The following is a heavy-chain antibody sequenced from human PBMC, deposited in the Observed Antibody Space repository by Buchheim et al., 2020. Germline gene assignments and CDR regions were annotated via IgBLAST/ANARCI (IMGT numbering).Heavy chain of an antibody. CDR3: ARGGTYEILGS. Sequence: QVQLQQWGAGLLKPSETLSLTCAEYGGSFIGYYWSWIRQPPGKGLEWIGEINQSGNTNYNPSLSSRVIMLLDTSNNQFSLRLSSVTAADTAMYYCARGGTYEILGSWGQGTL. CDR1: GGSFIGYY. D-gene: IGHD3-9*01. V-gene: IGHV4-34*02. CDR2: INQSGNT. J-gene: IGHJ5*02.